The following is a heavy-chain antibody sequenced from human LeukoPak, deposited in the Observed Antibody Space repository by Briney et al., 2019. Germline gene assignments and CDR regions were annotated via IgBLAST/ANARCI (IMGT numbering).Heavy chain of an antibody. D-gene: IGHD4-17*01. J-gene: IGHJ4*02. CDR2: IIPIFGTA. V-gene: IGHV1-69*13. CDR1: GGTFSSYA. CDR3: ARVPGGTVTRPFDY. Sequence: GASVKVSCKASGGTFSSYAISWVRQAPGQGLEWMGGIIPIFGTANYAQKFQGRVTITADESTGTAYMELSSLRSEDTAVYYCARVPGGTVTRPFDYWGQGTLVTVSS.